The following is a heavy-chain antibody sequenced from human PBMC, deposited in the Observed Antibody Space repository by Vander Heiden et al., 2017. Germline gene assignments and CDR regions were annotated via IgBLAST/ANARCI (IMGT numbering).Heavy chain of an antibody. CDR3: ARLDIDVYDSATYCHY. CDR2: IYYSGST. D-gene: IGHD3-22*01. V-gene: IGHV4-39*01. CDR1: GGSISSSSYY. J-gene: IGHJ4*02. Sequence: ESGPGLVKPSETLSLTCTVSGGSISSSSYYWGWIRQPPRKGLEWIGSIYYSGSTNYNASLKSRGTISVDPSKNQFSLRLSSVTTAHTAISYCARLDIDVYDSATYCHYWGQGPLVTVSP.